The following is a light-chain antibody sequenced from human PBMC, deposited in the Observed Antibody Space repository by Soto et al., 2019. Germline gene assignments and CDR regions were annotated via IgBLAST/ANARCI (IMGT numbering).Light chain of an antibody. CDR3: QQYGISPRT. CDR1: QRVSGRY. Sequence: EIVLTQSPGTLSLSPGERSSLPFSASQRVSGRYLAWYQQKPGQAPRLLIYGASSRATGIPDRFSGSGSGTDFTLTISRLEPEDFAVYYCQQYGISPRTFGQGTKVDIK. CDR2: GAS. V-gene: IGKV3-20*01. J-gene: IGKJ1*01.